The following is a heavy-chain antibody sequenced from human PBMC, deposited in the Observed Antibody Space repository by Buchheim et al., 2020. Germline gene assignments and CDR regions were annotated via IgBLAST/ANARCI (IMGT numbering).Heavy chain of an antibody. D-gene: IGHD1-14*01. Sequence: EVQLVQSGAEVRKPGESLKISCKGSGYSFTNYWIAWVRQMPGKGLEWMGIIFPDDSDMRYSPSFEGQVTISVDKSINTAYLQWSSLKASDTGIYFCARGLETNIVVPDGTPFDPWGQGTL. V-gene: IGHV5-51*01. CDR1: GYSFTNYW. CDR3: ARGLETNIVVPDGTPFDP. CDR2: IFPDDSDM. J-gene: IGHJ5*02.